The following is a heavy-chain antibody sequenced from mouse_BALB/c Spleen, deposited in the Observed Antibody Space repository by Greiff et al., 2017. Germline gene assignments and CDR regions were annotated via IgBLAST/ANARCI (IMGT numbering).Heavy chain of an antibody. CDR3: VRHYGGFDY. J-gene: IGHJ2*01. V-gene: IGHV10-1*02. Sequence: DVMLVESGGGLVQPKGSLKLSCAASGFTFNTYAMNWVRQAPGKGLEWVARIRSKSNNYATYYADSVKDRFTISRDDSQNMLYLQMNNLKTEDTAMYYCVRHYGGFDYWGQGTTLTVSS. CDR2: IRSKSNNYAT. D-gene: IGHD1-1*02. CDR1: GFTFNTYA.